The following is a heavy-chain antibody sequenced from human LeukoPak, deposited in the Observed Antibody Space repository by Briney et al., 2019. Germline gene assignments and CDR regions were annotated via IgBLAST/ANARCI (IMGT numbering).Heavy chain of an antibody. D-gene: IGHD3-22*01. CDR2: IYYSGNT. CDR1: GGSVSSVTYF. Sequence: SETLSLTCTVSGGSVSSVTYFWGWIRQPPGKGLEWIGTIYYSGNTYYNPSLKSRVTISLDTSKNQFSLKLSSVTAADTAVYYCARDSPDSSGYFAAFDIWGQGTMVTVSS. J-gene: IGHJ3*02. V-gene: IGHV4-39*07. CDR3: ARDSPDSSGYFAAFDI.